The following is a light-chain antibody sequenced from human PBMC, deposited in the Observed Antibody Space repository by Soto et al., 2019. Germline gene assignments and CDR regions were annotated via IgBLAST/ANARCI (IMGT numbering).Light chain of an antibody. Sequence: EIVLTQCPGTLSLSPGERATLSCRASQSVSSNYLAWYQQKPGQAPRLLIYGASSRATGIPDRFSGSGSGTDFTLTINRLEPEDFAVYYCQQYGRPRTFGQGTKVDIK. CDR2: GAS. CDR1: QSVSSNY. CDR3: QQYGRPRT. J-gene: IGKJ1*01. V-gene: IGKV3-20*01.